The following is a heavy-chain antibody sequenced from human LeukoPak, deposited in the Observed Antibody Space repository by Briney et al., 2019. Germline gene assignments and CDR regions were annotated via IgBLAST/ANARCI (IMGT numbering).Heavy chain of an antibody. CDR2: ISTDGSSR. J-gene: IGHJ6*02. Sequence: PGGSLRLSCAASGFTFRSYWMNWLRQEPRKGLVWVSRISTDGSSRSYADSVKGRFTISRDNGKNTLYLQMNSLRAEDTAVYYCASYLTSIPSGMDVWGQGATVTVSS. CDR3: ASYLTSIPSGMDV. CDR1: GFTFRSYW. V-gene: IGHV3-74*01. D-gene: IGHD2/OR15-2a*01.